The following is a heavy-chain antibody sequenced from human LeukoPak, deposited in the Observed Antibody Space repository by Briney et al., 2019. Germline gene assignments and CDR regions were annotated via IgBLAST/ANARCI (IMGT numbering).Heavy chain of an antibody. J-gene: IGHJ4*02. Sequence: GGSLRLSCAVSGFTVSDHYMDWVRQAPGKGLEWIGRSRNEGHSYSTDFAASVRGRASLSRDHSRNSLYLQINSLRTDDTAVYYCVALLRGIGYWGQGTLVTVSS. CDR1: GFTVSDHY. D-gene: IGHD3-10*01. CDR3: VALLRGIGY. V-gene: IGHV3-72*01. CDR2: SRNEGHSYST.